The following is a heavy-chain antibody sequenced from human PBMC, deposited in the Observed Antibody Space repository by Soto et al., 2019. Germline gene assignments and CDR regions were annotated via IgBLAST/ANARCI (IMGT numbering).Heavy chain of an antibody. D-gene: IGHD3-22*01. Sequence: QVQLVESGGGVVQPGRSLRLSCAASGFTFSSYGMHWVRQAPGKGLEWVAVIWYDGSNKYYADSVKGRFTISRDNSKNTRYLQMNSLRAEDTAVYYCARDYDSSGYPRYYFDYWGQGTRVTVSS. CDR2: IWYDGSNK. CDR3: ARDYDSSGYPRYYFDY. J-gene: IGHJ4*02. CDR1: GFTFSSYG. V-gene: IGHV3-33*01.